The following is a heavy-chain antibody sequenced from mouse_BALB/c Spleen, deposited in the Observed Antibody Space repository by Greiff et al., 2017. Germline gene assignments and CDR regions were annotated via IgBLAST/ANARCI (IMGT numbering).Heavy chain of an antibody. D-gene: IGHD1-1*01. CDR1: GFTFSSYY. J-gene: IGHJ2*01. V-gene: IGHV5-6-2*01. CDR3: ARQEGYGSSFYFDY. CDR2: INSNGGST. Sequence: DVHLVESGGGLVKLGGSLKLSCAASGFTFSSYYMSWVRQTPEKRLELVAAINSNGGSTYYPDTVKGRFTISRDNAKNTLYLQMSSLKSEDTALYYCARQEGYGSSFYFDYWGQGTTLTVSS.